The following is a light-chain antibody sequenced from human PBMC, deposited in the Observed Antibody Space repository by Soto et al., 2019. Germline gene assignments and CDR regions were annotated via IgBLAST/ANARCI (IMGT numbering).Light chain of an antibody. J-gene: IGLJ6*01. CDR1: SSDIGSYDF. CDR3: ASYAGSRTYV. Sequence: QSALTQPASVSGSPGQAITISCAGTSSDIGSYDFVSWHQQHPGKAPKLLIFEVTMRPSGISDRFSGSKSASTASLTISGLQAEDEGGYYCASYAGSRTYVFGSGTKLTVL. CDR2: EVT. V-gene: IGLV2-23*02.